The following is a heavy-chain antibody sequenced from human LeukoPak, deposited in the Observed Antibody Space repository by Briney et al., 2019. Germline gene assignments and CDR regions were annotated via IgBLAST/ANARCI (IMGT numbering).Heavy chain of an antibody. CDR3: AALGYYDSSGYPRDAFDI. CDR2: IYYSGST. Sequence: PSETLSLTCTVSGGSISSYYWSWIRQPPGKGLEWIGYIYYSGSTNYNPSLKSRVTISVDTSKNQFSLKLSSVTAADTAVYYCAALGYYDSSGYPRDAFDIWGQGTMVTVSS. V-gene: IGHV4-59*01. J-gene: IGHJ3*02. D-gene: IGHD3-22*01. CDR1: GGSISSYY.